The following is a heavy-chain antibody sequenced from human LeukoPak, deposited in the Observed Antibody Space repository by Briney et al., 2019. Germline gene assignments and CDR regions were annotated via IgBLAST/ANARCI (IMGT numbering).Heavy chain of an antibody. CDR1: GFTFNSYG. Sequence: PGRSLRLSCAASGFTFNSYGMHWVRQAPGKGLEWVAVISYDGSNKYYGDSVKGRVTISRDNSKNTLYLQMNSLRAEDTAVYYCAKSLHYDSSGYSHYHFYGMDVWGQGTTVTVSS. V-gene: IGHV3-30*18. CDR2: ISYDGSNK. CDR3: AKSLHYDSSGYSHYHFYGMDV. J-gene: IGHJ6*02. D-gene: IGHD3-22*01.